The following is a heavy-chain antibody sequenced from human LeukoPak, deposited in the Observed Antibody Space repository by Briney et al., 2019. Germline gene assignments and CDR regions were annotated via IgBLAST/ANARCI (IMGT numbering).Heavy chain of an antibody. J-gene: IGHJ3*02. CDR3: ARAYYYASSAFDI. Sequence: SETLSLTCTVSGGSISSNTYYWDWIRQPPGKRLECIGSIYYGGSTYYNPSLKSRVIISVDTSKNQFSLKLSSVTAADTAVYYCARAYYYASSAFDIWGQGTMVTVSS. V-gene: IGHV4-39*01. CDR1: GGSISSNTYY. CDR2: IYYGGST. D-gene: IGHD3-22*01.